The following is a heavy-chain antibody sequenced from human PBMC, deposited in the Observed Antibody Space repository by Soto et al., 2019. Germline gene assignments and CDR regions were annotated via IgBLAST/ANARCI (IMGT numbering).Heavy chain of an antibody. CDR1: GFTFSDYY. D-gene: IGHD4-17*01. J-gene: IGHJ4*02. CDR2: IGTRGNTK. Sequence: PGGSLRLSCATSGFTFSDYYMSWIRQAPGKGLEWVSYIGTRGNTKYYADSVRGRFTISRDNAKNSLYLQMNSLRADDTAMYYCARDGTEYYGEYYDYWGQGIPVTVSS. V-gene: IGHV3-11*01. CDR3: ARDGTEYYGEYYDY.